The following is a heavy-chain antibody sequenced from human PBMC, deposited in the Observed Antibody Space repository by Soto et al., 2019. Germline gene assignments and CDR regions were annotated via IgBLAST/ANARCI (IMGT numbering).Heavy chain of an antibody. V-gene: IGHV1-3*01. J-gene: IGHJ6*03. D-gene: IGHD2-2*01. CDR2: INAGNGNT. CDR3: AKGYCSSTTCYDPAFEHYYYMDV. CDR1: GYTFTIYA. Sequence: ASVKVSCKASGYTFTIYAIHLVRQAPGQRLEWMGWINAGNGNTKYSQKFQGRVTFTRDASASTAYMELSSLRSEDTAVYYCAKGYCSSTTCYDPAFEHYYYMDVWGKGSTVTVSS.